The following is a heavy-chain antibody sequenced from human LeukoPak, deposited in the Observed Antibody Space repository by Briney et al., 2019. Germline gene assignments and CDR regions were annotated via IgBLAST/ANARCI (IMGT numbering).Heavy chain of an antibody. CDR3: ARTQPASGAFYIWGPASCSLDI. V-gene: IGHV1-18*01. D-gene: IGHD3-3*01. CDR2: ISAYNGNT. J-gene: IGHJ3*02. CDR1: GYTLTSYG. Sequence: GASVKVSCKASGYTLTSYGISWVRQAPGQGLEWMGWISAYNGNTNYAQKLQGRVTMTTDTSTSTAYMELRRLRSDDTGVYYCARTQPASGAFYIWGPASCSLDIWGQGTLVTVSS.